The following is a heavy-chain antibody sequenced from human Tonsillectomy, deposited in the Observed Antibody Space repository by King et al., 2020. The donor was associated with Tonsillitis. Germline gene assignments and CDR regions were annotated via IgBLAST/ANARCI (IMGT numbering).Heavy chain of an antibody. CDR2: LSFDGSKK. J-gene: IGHJ2*01. Sequence: QLVQSGGGVVQPGRSLRLSCAASGFTFSNYPMHWVRQAPGKGLEWVAFLSFDGSKKYHADSVKGRFTISRDNSKNTLYLQMNTLRAEDTAVYYCARDSDYGDDWYFDLWGRGTLVTVSS. CDR1: GFTFSNYP. V-gene: IGHV3-30-3*01. CDR3: ARDSDYGDDWYFDL. D-gene: IGHD4-17*01.